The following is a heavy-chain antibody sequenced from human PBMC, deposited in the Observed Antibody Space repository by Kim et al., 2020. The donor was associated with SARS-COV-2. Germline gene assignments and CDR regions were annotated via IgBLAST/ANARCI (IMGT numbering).Heavy chain of an antibody. CDR3: VRVAPYSYSGPPYFDF. CDR2: IAPRDSYA. J-gene: IGHJ4*02. Sequence: GESLKISCHGSGYTFTKYWITWVRQMPGKGLEWMGRIAPRDSYATYNPSFQGHVTMSVDRSISTAYLQWDSLRASDTAMYYCVRVAPYSYSGPPYFDFWGKGTLVTVSS. D-gene: IGHD4-4*01. CDR1: GYTFTKYW. V-gene: IGHV5-10-1*01.